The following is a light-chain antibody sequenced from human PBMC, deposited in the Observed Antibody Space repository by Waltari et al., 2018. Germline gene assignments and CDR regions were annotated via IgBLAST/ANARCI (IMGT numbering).Light chain of an antibody. J-gene: IGKJ4*01. V-gene: IGKV3-15*01. CDR1: QSVSSN. CDR2: GAS. CDR3: LQYNDWPPLT. Sequence: EIVMTQSPATLSVSPGERATLSCRASQSVSSNLAWYQQKPGQAPRLLIHGASTRATGVPDRFSGSGSGTEFTLTISSLQSEDFAVYYCLQYNDWPPLTFGGGTKVEIK.